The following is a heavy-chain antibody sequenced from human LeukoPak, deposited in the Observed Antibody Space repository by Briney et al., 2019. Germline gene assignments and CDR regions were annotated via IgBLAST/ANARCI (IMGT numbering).Heavy chain of an antibody. D-gene: IGHD4-17*01. CDR2: IYHSGSA. J-gene: IGHJ4*02. V-gene: IGHV4-38-2*02. CDR3: ARDRDYGDASDY. Sequence: PSETLSLTCTVSRYSISSGYYWAWIRQPPGKGLEWIGSIYHSGSAYYNASLKSRVTISVDTSKNQFSLKVNSLTAADTAVYYCARDRDYGDASDYWGQGTLVTVSS. CDR1: RYSISSGYY.